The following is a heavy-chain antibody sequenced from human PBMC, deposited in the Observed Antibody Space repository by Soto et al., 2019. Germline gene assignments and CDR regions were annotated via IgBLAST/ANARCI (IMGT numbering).Heavy chain of an antibody. J-gene: IGHJ4*02. D-gene: IGHD1-7*01. V-gene: IGHV1-46*01. CDR3: ARARGDNWNYIGY. Sequence: QVQLVQSGAEVKKPGASVKVSCKASGYTFTSYYMHWVRQAPGQGLEWMGISNPSGGSTSYAQKFQGRVTMTRETSTSTGYMELSSLRSEDTAVYYCARARGDNWNYIGYWGQGTLVTVSS. CDR2: SNPSGGST. CDR1: GYTFTSYY.